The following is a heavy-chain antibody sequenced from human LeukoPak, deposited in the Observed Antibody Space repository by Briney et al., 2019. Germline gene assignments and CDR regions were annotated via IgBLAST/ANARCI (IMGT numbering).Heavy chain of an antibody. Sequence: PGGSLRLSCAASGFTFSSYWMSWVRQAPGKGLERVANIKQDGSEKYYVDSVKGRFTISRDNAENSLYLQVNSLRAEDTAVYYCAKVIVTDYDILTGLDYWGQGTLVTVSS. CDR1: GFTFSSYW. CDR3: AKVIVTDYDILTGLDY. CDR2: IKQDGSEK. D-gene: IGHD3-9*01. V-gene: IGHV3-7*01. J-gene: IGHJ4*02.